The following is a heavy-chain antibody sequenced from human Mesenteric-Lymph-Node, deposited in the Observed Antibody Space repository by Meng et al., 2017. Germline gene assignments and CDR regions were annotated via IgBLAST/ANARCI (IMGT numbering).Heavy chain of an antibody. CDR3: ASPLGILGIVDL. Sequence: QLQASGPGLVKPSETLSLTGTVSGGSISSSSYYWGWIRQPPGKGLEWIGSIYYSGSTYYNPSLKSRVTISVDTSKNQFSLKLSSVTAADTAVYYCASPLGILGIVDLWGRGTLVTVSS. CDR1: GGSISSSSYY. CDR2: IYYSGST. J-gene: IGHJ2*01. D-gene: IGHD7-27*01. V-gene: IGHV4-39*01.